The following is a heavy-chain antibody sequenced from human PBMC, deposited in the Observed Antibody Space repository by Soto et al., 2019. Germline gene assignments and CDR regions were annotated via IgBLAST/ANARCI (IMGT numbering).Heavy chain of an antibody. CDR3: GRSNWYSEY. CDR1: GGYINNHY. V-gene: IGHV4-59*11. D-gene: IGHD7-27*01. CDR2: IYYTGST. Sequence: SETLSIPCTVSGGYINNHYCSWIRQPPGKGLEWIGYIYYTGSTNYNPSLKSRVTIQVDTSKNQFSLNLTSLTSAETAIYYCGRSNWYSEYWGQGTLVTVSS. J-gene: IGHJ4*02.